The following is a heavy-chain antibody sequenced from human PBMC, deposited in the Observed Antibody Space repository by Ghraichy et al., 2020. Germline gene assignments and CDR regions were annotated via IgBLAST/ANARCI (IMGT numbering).Heavy chain of an antibody. V-gene: IGHV3-7*01. Sequence: GGSLRLSCAASGLTFNSYWMNWVRQAPGKGLEWVADIKQDGSEKYYVNSVKGRFSISRDNAKNSVYLQMNGLRVEDTAVYYCASARDWGSNNLDNWGQGTLVIVSS. J-gene: IGHJ4*02. CDR1: GLTFNSYW. D-gene: IGHD1/OR15-1a*01. CDR2: IKQDGSEK. CDR3: ASARDWGSNNLDN.